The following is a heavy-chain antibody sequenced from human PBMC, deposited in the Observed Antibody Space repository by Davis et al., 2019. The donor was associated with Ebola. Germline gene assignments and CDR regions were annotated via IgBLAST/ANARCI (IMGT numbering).Heavy chain of an antibody. CDR2: ISNGGRT. CDR3: AMGLSSWNN. V-gene: IGHV4-59*02. D-gene: IGHD6-13*01. J-gene: IGHJ4*02. Sequence: MPSETLSLTCSVSGGSVGSDYWSWIRQSPGKGLEWIAFISNGGRTIYNPSLKTRVTISADMSKNQFSLKVTSVTAADTAVYYCAMGLSSWNNWGQGTQVTVSS. CDR1: GGSVGSDY.